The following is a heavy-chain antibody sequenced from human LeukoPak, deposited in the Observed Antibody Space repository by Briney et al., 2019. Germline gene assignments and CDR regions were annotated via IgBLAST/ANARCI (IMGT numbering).Heavy chain of an antibody. CDR3: ARHIPPLTPGATGLDY. D-gene: IGHD2-2*02. CDR2: IYYSGST. Sequence: SETLSLTCTVSGGSISSSSYYWGWIRQPPGKGLEWIGSIYYSGSTYYNPSLKSRVTISVDTSKNQFSLKLSSVTAADTAVYYCARHIPPLTPGATGLDYWGQGTLVTVSS. J-gene: IGHJ4*02. V-gene: IGHV4-39*01. CDR1: GGSISSSSYY.